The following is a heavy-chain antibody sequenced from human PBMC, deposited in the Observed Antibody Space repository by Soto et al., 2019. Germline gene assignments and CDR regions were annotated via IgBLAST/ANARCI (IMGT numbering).Heavy chain of an antibody. V-gene: IGHV5-51*01. CDR2: IYPDDSKT. CDR1: GYSFSTHW. D-gene: IGHD3-3*01. J-gene: IGHJ2*01. CDR3: ARLPSTVFGVVIPGSYWYFDL. Sequence: GESLKISCKGSGYSFSTHWIGWVRQMPGKGLEWMAIIYPDDSKTKYSPSFQGQVTISADKSTSTAYLQWSSLKASDTAMYYCARLPSTVFGVVIPGSYWYFDLWGRGTLVSVSS.